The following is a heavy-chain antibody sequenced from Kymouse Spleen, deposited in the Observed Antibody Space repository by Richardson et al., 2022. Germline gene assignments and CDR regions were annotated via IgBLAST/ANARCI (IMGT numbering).Heavy chain of an antibody. D-gene: IGHD3-10*01. Sequence: QVQLQQWGAGLLKPSETLSLTCAVYGGSFSGYYWSWIRQPPGKGLEWIGEINHSGSTNYNPSLKSRVTISVDTSKNQFSLKLSSVTAADTAVYYCARDYYGSGSYYKGPSWFDPWGQGTLVTVSS. CDR2: INHSGST. J-gene: IGHJ5*02. CDR1: GGSFSGYY. V-gene: IGHV4-34*01. CDR3: ARDYYGSGSYYKGPSWFDP.